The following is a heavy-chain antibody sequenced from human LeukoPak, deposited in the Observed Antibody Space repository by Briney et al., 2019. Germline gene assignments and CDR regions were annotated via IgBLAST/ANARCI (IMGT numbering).Heavy chain of an antibody. Sequence: GGSLRLSCTASGFTFGDYAMSWVRQAPGKGLEWVGFIRSKAYGGTTEYAASVKGRFTISRDDSKSIAYLQMNSLKTEDTAVYYCTRGYYYDSSGYYYGFPFDYWGQGTLVTVSS. D-gene: IGHD3-22*01. CDR2: IRSKAYGGTT. CDR3: TRGYYYDSSGYYYGFPFDY. J-gene: IGHJ4*02. CDR1: GFTFGDYA. V-gene: IGHV3-49*04.